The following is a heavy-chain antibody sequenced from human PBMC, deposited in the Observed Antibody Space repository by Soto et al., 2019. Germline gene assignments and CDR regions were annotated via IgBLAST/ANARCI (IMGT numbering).Heavy chain of an antibody. CDR3: PRHISHWPNWFEP. J-gene: IGHJ5*02. Sequence: QVQLVQSGAEVKKPGASVKVSCKASGYTFTSYGISWVRQAPGQGLEWVGWISGYDGNTDYAHKFRGRVTMSTDTPTKTAYMDLRSLKADDTAVYYCPRHISHWPNWFEPWSQGTPVTVSS. V-gene: IGHV1-18*01. CDR2: ISGYDGNT. D-gene: IGHD1-1*01. CDR1: GYTFTSYG.